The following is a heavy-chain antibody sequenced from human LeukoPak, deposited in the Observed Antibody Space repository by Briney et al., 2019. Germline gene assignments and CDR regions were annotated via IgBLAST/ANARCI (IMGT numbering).Heavy chain of an antibody. CDR3: AHRYSSRWYALDY. CDR2: IYWDDGK. V-gene: IGHV2-5*02. D-gene: IGHD6-13*01. Sequence: ESGPTLVNPTQTLTLTCTFSGFSPSASGVGVGWIRQPPGKALEWLAFIYWDDGKRYSPFLKSRLTITKDTPKNQVVLTMTNMDPVDTATYYCAHRYSSRWYALDYWGQGTLVTVSS. CDR1: GFSPSASGVG. J-gene: IGHJ4*02.